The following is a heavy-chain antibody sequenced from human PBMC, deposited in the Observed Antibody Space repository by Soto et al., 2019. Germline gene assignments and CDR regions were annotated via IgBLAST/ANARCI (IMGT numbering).Heavy chain of an antibody. CDR1: GGSFSGYY. Sequence: TLSLTCAVYGGSFSGYYWSWIRQPPGKGLEWIGEINHSGSTNYNPSLKSRVTISVDTSKNQFSLKLSSVTAADTAVYYCARGFGFWSGQPARPIDYWGQGTLVTVSS. CDR3: ARGFGFWSGQPARPIDY. CDR2: INHSGST. D-gene: IGHD3-3*01. J-gene: IGHJ4*02. V-gene: IGHV4-34*01.